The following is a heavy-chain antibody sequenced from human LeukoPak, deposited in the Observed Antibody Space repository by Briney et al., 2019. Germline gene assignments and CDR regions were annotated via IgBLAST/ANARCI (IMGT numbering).Heavy chain of an antibody. CDR2: ILNSGTTT. CDR1: GFTFSSYE. V-gene: IGHV3-48*03. CDR3: ARDPPDY. Sequence: GGSLRLSCAASGFTFSSYEMNWVRQAPGKGLEWVSYILNSGTTTYYADSEKGRFTISRDNAKKSLYLQMNSLRAEDTGVYYCARDPPDYWGQGILVTVSS. J-gene: IGHJ4*02.